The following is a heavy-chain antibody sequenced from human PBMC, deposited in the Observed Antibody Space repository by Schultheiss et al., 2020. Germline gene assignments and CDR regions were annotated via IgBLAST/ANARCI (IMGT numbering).Heavy chain of an antibody. CDR1: GFTFSNAW. CDR3: ATPRDPRYCSSTSCYDGMDV. V-gene: IGHV3-21*01. D-gene: IGHD2-2*01. Sequence: GESLKISCAASGFTFSNAWMNWVRQAPGKGLEWVSSISSSSSYIYYADSVKGRFTISRDNAKNSLYLQMNSLRAEDTAVYYCATPRDPRYCSSTSCYDGMDVWGQGTTVTV. CDR2: ISSSSSYI. J-gene: IGHJ6*02.